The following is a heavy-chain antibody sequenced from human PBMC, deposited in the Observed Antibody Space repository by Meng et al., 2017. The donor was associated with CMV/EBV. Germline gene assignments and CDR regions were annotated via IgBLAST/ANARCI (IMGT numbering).Heavy chain of an antibody. CDR1: GFTFSSYA. J-gene: IGHJ4*02. D-gene: IGHD5-18*01. V-gene: IGHV3-30*04. Sequence: GESLKISCAASGFTFSSYAMHWVRQAPGKGLEWVAVISYDGSNKYYADSVKGRFTISRDNSKNTLYLQMNSLRAEDTAVYYCAKGAGYSYVIDYWGQGTLVTVSS. CDR3: AKGAGYSYVIDY. CDR2: ISYDGSNK.